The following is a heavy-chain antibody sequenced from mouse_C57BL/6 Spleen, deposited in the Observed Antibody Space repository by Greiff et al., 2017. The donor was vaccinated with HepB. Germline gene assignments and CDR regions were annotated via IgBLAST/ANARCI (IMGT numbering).Heavy chain of an antibody. V-gene: IGHV5-17*01. Sequence: EVQGVESGGGLVKPGGSLKLSCAASGFTFSDYGMHWVRQAPEKGLEWVAYISSGSSTIYYADTVKGRFTISRDNAKNTLFLQMTSLRSEDTAMYYCARSIYDGYSWFAYWGQGTLVTVSA. CDR2: ISSGSSTI. J-gene: IGHJ3*01. D-gene: IGHD2-3*01. CDR1: GFTFSDYG. CDR3: ARSIYDGYSWFAY.